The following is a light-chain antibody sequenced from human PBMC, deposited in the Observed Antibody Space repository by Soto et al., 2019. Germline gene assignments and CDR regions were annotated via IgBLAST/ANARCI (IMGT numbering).Light chain of an antibody. CDR2: AAS. CDR3: QHADSFPLIT. Sequence: DIQMTQSPSSLSASVGDRLTITCRASQSISSYLNWYQQKPGKAPKLLIYAASSLQSGVPSRFSGSGSGTDFTFTISSLQPEDFATYYCQHADSFPLITFGQGTRLEIK. CDR1: QSISSY. V-gene: IGKV1-39*01. J-gene: IGKJ5*01.